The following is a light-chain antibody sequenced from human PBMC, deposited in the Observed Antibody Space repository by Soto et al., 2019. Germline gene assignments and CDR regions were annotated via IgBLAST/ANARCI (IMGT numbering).Light chain of an antibody. Sequence: DIQMTQSPSTLSASIGDRVTITCRASQSITTFLAWYQQKPGKAPQILIYDASKLEPGVPSRLSGGGSGTEFTLTISSLQPDDFATYYCQQYSTYPLTFGGWTKVDIK. CDR2: DAS. CDR1: QSITTF. V-gene: IGKV1-5*01. CDR3: QQYSTYPLT. J-gene: IGKJ4*01.